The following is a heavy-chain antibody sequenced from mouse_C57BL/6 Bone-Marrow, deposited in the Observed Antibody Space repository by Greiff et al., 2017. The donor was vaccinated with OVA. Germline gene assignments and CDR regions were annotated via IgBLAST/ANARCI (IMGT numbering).Heavy chain of an antibody. CDR3: ALTGDFDY. V-gene: IGHV1-69*01. Sequence: QVQLQQPGAELVMPGASVKLSCKASGYTFTSYWMHWVKQRPGQGLEWIGEIDPSDSYTNYNQKFKGKSTLTVDKSSSTAYMQLSSLTSEDSAVYYCALTGDFDYWGQGTTLTVSS. J-gene: IGHJ2*01. D-gene: IGHD4-1*01. CDR1: GYTFTSYW. CDR2: IDPSDSYT.